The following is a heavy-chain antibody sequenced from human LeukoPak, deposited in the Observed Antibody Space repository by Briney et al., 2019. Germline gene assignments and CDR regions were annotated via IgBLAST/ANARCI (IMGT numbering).Heavy chain of an antibody. Sequence: PGGSLRLSCAASGFTFSSYWMHWVRQAPGKGLVWVSRINSDGSSTSYADSVKGRFTISRDNSKNTLYLQMNSLRAEDTAVYYCASHYYDSSGYYHDAFDIWGQGTMVTVSS. J-gene: IGHJ3*02. V-gene: IGHV3-74*01. CDR3: ASHYYDSSGYYHDAFDI. CDR2: INSDGSST. D-gene: IGHD3-22*01. CDR1: GFTFSSYW.